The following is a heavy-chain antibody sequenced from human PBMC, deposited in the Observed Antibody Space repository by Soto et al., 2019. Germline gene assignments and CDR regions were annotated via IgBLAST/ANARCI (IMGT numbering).Heavy chain of an antibody. CDR2: IIPIFGTA. D-gene: IGHD2-15*01. CDR3: ARPVGAAGPDAFDI. Sequence: SVKVCCKASGGTFSSYAISWVRRAPGQGLEWMGGIIPIFGTANYAQKFQGRVTITADESTSTAYMELSSLRSEDTAVYFCARPVGAAGPDAFDIWGQGTMVTVSS. CDR1: GGTFSSYA. V-gene: IGHV1-69*13. J-gene: IGHJ3*02.